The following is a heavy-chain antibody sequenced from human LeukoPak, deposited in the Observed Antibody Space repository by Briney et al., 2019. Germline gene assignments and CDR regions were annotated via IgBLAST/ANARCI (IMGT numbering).Heavy chain of an antibody. V-gene: IGHV4-4*02. J-gene: IGHJ4*02. D-gene: IGHD2-15*01. Sequence: SEILSLTCGVSGGSITTRDCWCWVRQPPGEGLEWIGEICLDGRIHYTASLKSRVSISMDRSKAQFSLNLISVTAADTAMYFCASQGGLRNDFWGQGILVTVSS. CDR2: ICLDGRI. CDR1: GGSITTRDC. CDR3: ASQGGLRNDF.